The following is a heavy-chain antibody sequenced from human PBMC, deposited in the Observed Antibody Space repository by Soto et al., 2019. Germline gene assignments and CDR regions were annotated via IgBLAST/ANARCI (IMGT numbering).Heavy chain of an antibody. V-gene: IGHV3-21*01. Sequence: GGSLRLSCAASGFTFSSYSMNWVRQAPGKGLEWVSSISSSSSYIYYADSVKGRFTISRDNAKNSLYLQMNSLRAEDTAVYYCASTLPIAARLGSAAGWGQGTLVTVSS. CDR2: ISSSSSYI. CDR1: GFTFSSYS. J-gene: IGHJ4*02. D-gene: IGHD6-6*01. CDR3: ASTLPIAARLGSAAG.